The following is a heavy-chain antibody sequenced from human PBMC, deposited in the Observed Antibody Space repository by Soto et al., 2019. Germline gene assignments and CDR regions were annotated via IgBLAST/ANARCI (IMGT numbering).Heavy chain of an antibody. CDR3: ARGCSSTSCYSRSTYGMDV. V-gene: IGHV5-10-1*01. D-gene: IGHD2-2*01. CDR1: GYSFTSYW. Sequence: PGESPKISCKGSGYSFTSYWISWVRQMPGKGLEWMGRIDPSDSYTNYSPSFQGHVTISADKSISTAYLQWSSLKASDTAMYYCARGCSSTSCYSRSTYGMDVWGQGTTVTVSS. CDR2: IDPSDSYT. J-gene: IGHJ6*02.